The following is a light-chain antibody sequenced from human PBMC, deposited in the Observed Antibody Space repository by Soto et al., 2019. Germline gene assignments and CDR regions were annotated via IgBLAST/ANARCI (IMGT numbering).Light chain of an antibody. Sequence: ELVLTQSPVTLSVSPGERVTLSCRASQRVGSNYLAWYQQKPGQTPRLLIYGISARATGIPDRFSGSGSGTEFTLTISSLQSVDFAVYYCQQYTSWPITFGQGTRLEIK. V-gene: IGKV3-15*01. CDR3: QQYTSWPIT. CDR2: GIS. CDR1: QRVGSN. J-gene: IGKJ5*01.